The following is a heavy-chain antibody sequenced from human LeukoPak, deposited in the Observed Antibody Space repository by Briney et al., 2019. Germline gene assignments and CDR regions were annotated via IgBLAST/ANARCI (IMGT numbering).Heavy chain of an antibody. CDR1: GGSISSDNW. J-gene: IGHJ4*02. V-gene: IGHV4-4*02. Sequence: SETLSLTCAVSGGSISSDNWWSWIRQPPGKGLEWVGEIYHSGSTNYNPSLKSRVSISVDKSKNQFSLNLNSVTAADTAVYYCARGLSGSSGFRQMAVIFDYWGQGTLVTVSS. CDR2: IYHSGST. CDR3: ARGLSGSSGFRQMAVIFDY. D-gene: IGHD6-19*01.